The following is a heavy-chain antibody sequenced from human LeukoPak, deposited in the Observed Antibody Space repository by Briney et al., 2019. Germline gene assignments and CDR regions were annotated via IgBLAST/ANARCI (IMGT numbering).Heavy chain of an antibody. D-gene: IGHD3-10*01. CDR1: GGSISSGSYY. CDR2: IYTSGST. Sequence: SQTLSLTCTVSGGSISSGSYYWSWIRQPAGKGLEWIGRIYTSGSTNYNPSLKSRVTISVDTSKNQFSLKLSSVTAADTAVYYCARYYYGSPFVIWGQGTMVTVSS. J-gene: IGHJ3*02. V-gene: IGHV4-61*02. CDR3: ARYYYGSPFVI.